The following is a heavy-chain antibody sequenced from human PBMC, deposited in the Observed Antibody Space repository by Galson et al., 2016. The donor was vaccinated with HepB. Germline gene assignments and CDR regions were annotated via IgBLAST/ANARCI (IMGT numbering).Heavy chain of an antibody. J-gene: IGHJ6*02. V-gene: IGHV2-70*01. CDR2: IDSDDNK. Sequence: PALVKPTQTLTLTCTFSGFSLSTSGMCVNWIRQPPGKALEWLALIDSDDNKYYSTSLTTSLTISRDTSKNLVVLTMTNMDPVDTATYYCARSRGGPRYYYYYGMDIWGQGTTVTVSS. CDR3: ARSRGGPRYYYYYGMDI. D-gene: IGHD3-10*01. CDR1: GFSLSTSGMC.